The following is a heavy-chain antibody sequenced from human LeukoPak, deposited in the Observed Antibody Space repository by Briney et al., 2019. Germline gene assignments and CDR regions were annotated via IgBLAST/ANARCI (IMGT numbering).Heavy chain of an antibody. Sequence: SETLSLTCNVSGDSITSGAFYWAWIRQSPGKGLEWIGNVYYSGSTQYNPSLRGRVRISMDKTKNQFSLNLNSVSVTDTAIYYCARRDYAAWFDPWGQGTLVTVSS. CDR2: VYYSGST. CDR1: GDSITSGAFY. J-gene: IGHJ5*02. D-gene: IGHD4/OR15-4a*01. V-gene: IGHV4-39*01. CDR3: ARRDYAAWFDP.